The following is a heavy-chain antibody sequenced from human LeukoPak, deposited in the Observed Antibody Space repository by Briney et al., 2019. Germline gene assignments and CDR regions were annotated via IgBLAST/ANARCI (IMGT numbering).Heavy chain of an antibody. CDR3: AKESESYDSSGSTFDY. Sequence: GGSLRLSCAASGFTFSSYGMHWVRQAPGKGLEWVTFIRYDGSDKYYADSVKGRFTISRDYSKNTLYLQMNSLRAEDTAVYYCAKESESYDSSGSTFDYWGQGTLVTVSS. CDR2: IRYDGSDK. J-gene: IGHJ4*02. V-gene: IGHV3-30*02. D-gene: IGHD3-22*01. CDR1: GFTFSSYG.